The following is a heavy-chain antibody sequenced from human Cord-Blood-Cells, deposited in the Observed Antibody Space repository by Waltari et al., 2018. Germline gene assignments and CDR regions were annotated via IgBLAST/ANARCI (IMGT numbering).Heavy chain of an antibody. CDR3: ARRIAAAGTIYYYGMDV. D-gene: IGHD6-13*01. J-gene: IGHJ6*02. V-gene: IGHV4-61*09. CDR1: GGSISSGSYY. Sequence: QVQLQESGPGLVKPSQTLSLTCTVSGGSISSGSYYWSWIRQPAGKGLEWIGYIYTSGSTNNNPSLKSRVTISVDTSKNQFSLKLSSVTAADTAVYYCARRIAAAGTIYYYGMDVWGQGTTVTVSS. CDR2: IYTSGST.